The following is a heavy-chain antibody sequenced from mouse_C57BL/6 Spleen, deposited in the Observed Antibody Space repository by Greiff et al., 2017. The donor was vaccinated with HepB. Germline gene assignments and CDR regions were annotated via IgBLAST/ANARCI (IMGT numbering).Heavy chain of an antibody. CDR1: GYTFTSYW. J-gene: IGHJ2*01. Sequence: QVQLQQPGAELVKPGASVKMSCKASGYTFTSYWITWVKQRPGQGLEWIGDIYPVSGSTNYNEKFKSKATLTVDTSSSTAYMQLSSLTSEDSAVYYCARSWAYYYGSSYGYWGQGTTLTVSS. CDR3: ARSWAYYYGSSYGY. CDR2: IYPVSGST. V-gene: IGHV1-55*01. D-gene: IGHD1-1*01.